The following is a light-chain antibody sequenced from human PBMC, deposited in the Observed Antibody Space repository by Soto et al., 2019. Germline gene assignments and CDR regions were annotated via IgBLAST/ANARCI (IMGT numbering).Light chain of an antibody. CDR2: GAS. J-gene: IGKJ1*01. Sequence: EVVLTQSPGTLSLSPGERATLSCRASQTVSNNYLAWYQQKPGQAPRLPIYGASSRATGIPDRFSGSGSGTEFTLTISRLEPEDFAVYSCQQYGGSPKTFGQGTRVEVK. CDR1: QTVSNNY. V-gene: IGKV3-20*01. CDR3: QQYGGSPKT.